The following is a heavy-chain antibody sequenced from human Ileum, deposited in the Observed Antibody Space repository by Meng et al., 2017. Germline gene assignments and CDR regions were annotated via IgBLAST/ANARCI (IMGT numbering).Heavy chain of an antibody. CDR2: IKSDGGTR. V-gene: IGHV3-15*01. D-gene: IGHD1-14*01. Sequence: GSLRLSCAASGFPFSQSWMSWVRQTPGKGLEWVGRIKSDGGTREYAATVRGRFIISRDDSENTVYLQMDSLRTEDTGIYYCAADSPEAPPQVDYWGQGTVVTVSS. CDR3: AADSPEAPPQVDY. J-gene: IGHJ4*02. CDR1: GFPFSQSW.